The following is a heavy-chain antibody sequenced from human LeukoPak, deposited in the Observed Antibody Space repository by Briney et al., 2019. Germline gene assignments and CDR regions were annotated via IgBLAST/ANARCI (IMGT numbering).Heavy chain of an antibody. CDR2: ISSSGSTI. Sequence: GGSLRLSCAASGFTFSSYEMNWVRQAPGKGLEWVSYISSSGSTIYYADSVKGRFTISRDNAKNSLYLQMNSLRAEDTAVYYCARDSNYCSSISCHMNDWGQGTLVTVSS. V-gene: IGHV3-48*03. J-gene: IGHJ4*02. D-gene: IGHD2-2*02. CDR3: ARDSNYCSSISCHMND. CDR1: GFTFSSYE.